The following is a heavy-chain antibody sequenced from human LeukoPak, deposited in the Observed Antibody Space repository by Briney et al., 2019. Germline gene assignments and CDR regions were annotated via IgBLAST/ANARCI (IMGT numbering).Heavy chain of an antibody. CDR3: ARDKRLGGYSYGPGMDV. V-gene: IGHV4-4*02. CDR2: IFHYGTT. CDR1: GGSIRTTTW. J-gene: IGHJ6*02. D-gene: IGHD5-18*01. Sequence: SGTLSLTCSVSGGSIRTTTWWSWVRQPAGKGLEWIGDIFHYGTTNYNPSLKSRVTISVDKSKNQFSLKLSSVTAADTAVYYCARDKRLGGYSYGPGMDVWGQGTTVTVSS.